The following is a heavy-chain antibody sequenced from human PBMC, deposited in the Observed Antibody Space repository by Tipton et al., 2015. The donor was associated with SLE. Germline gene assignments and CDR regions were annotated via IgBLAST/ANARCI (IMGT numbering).Heavy chain of an antibody. CDR3: ARYGTYDGSRYFQH. Sequence: LRLSCTVSGGSISSGDYYWSWIRQPPGKGLQWIGEVNHSGSTNYNPSLKSRVTISVDTSKNQFSLKLSSVTAADTAVYYCARYGTYDGSRYFQHWGQGTLVTVSS. D-gene: IGHD1-26*01. CDR2: VNHSGST. J-gene: IGHJ1*01. V-gene: IGHV4-61*08. CDR1: GGSISSGDYY.